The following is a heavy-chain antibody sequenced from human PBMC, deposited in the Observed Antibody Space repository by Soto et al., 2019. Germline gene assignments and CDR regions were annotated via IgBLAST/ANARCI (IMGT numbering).Heavy chain of an antibody. Sequence: SETLSLTCSVSGGSFSSDSFIWSWVRQFPGKGLEWIGYIYYSGTTYYNPSLRSRVIMSVDTSKNQFSLKLSSVTAADTAVYYCARDHKWDGMDVWGQGTTVNAS. CDR2: IYYSGTT. J-gene: IGHJ6*02. CDR3: ARDHKWDGMDV. D-gene: IGHD1-26*01. V-gene: IGHV4-31*03. CDR1: GGSFSSDSFI.